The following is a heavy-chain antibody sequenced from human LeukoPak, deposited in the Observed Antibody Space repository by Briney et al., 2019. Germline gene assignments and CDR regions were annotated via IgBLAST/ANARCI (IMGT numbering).Heavy chain of an antibody. CDR1: GGSISPYY. V-gene: IGHV4-59*04. J-gene: IGHJ4*02. CDR3: ARSYRYSYGFFDY. D-gene: IGHD5-18*01. CDR2: IYYSGNT. Sequence: SETLSLTCTVSGGSISPYYWSWIRQPPGKGLEWLGYIYYSGNTYYNPSLKSRVTISVDTSKNQFSLKLSSVTAADTAVYYCARSYRYSYGFFDYWGQGTLVTVSS.